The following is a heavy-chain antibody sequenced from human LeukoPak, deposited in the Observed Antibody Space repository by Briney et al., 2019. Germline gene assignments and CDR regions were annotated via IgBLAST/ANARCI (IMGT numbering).Heavy chain of an antibody. CDR3: ARPSNEGQWLVGQGVDY. D-gene: IGHD6-19*01. Sequence: PGRSLRLSCAASGFTFNDYDMHWVRQAPGKGLEWVSSISSSSYIYYADSVKGRFTISRDNAKKSMYLEMNSLRAEDTAVYYCARPSNEGQWLVGQGVDYWGQGTLVTVSS. CDR1: GFTFNDYD. J-gene: IGHJ4*02. CDR2: ISSSSYI. V-gene: IGHV3-69-1*01.